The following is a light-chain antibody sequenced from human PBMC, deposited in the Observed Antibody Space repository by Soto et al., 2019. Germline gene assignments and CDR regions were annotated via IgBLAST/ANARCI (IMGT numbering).Light chain of an antibody. CDR1: QSVSSY. Sequence: EIVLAQSPATLSLSAGERVTLSCRPSQSVSSYLAWYQQKPGQAPRLLIYDASNRATGIPARFSGSGSGTDFTLTISSLEPEDIAVYYCQQRSNWPPSTFGQGTRLEIK. J-gene: IGKJ5*01. CDR3: QQRSNWPPST. CDR2: DAS. V-gene: IGKV3-11*01.